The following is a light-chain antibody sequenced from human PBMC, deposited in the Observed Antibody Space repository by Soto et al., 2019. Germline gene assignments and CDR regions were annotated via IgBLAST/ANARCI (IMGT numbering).Light chain of an antibody. CDR1: QSVFNY. CDR3: QQSYYNPT. J-gene: IGKJ1*01. CDR2: DIS. V-gene: IGKV1-39*01. Sequence: DIQMTQSPSSLSAAVGDRVTITCRASQSVFNYLHWYQQKPGRAPNLLIYDISTLQSGVPSRFSGNGSGTDFTLTISSLQHEDFATYYCQQSYYNPTFGQGTKVDIK.